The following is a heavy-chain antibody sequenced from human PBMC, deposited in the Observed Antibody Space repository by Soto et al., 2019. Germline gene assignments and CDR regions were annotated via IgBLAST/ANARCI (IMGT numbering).Heavy chain of an antibody. Sequence: QVQLVQSGAVVKKPGASVNVSCKASGYTFTYYAIVWVRQAPGQGLEWVGWISDDNGNTNYAQKLQDRVTMTIDTSTRTAYMELRSLTSDDTAVYYCAREAVAGYLDYWGQGTLVTVSS. CDR3: AREAVAGYLDY. CDR1: GYTFTYYA. D-gene: IGHD6-19*01. J-gene: IGHJ4*02. CDR2: ISDDNGNT. V-gene: IGHV1-18*01.